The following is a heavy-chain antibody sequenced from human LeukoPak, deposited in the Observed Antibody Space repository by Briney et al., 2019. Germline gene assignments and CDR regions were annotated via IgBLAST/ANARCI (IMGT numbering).Heavy chain of an antibody. Sequence: SETLSLTCTVSGGSINGYYCSWIRQPPGRGLEWIGYIYYSGNTNYSPSLKSRVTISVDASRNQFSLRLSPVTAADTAVYFCARHGIGAVPAEYVDYWGQGTLVTVSS. D-gene: IGHD6-19*01. CDR1: GGSINGYY. CDR2: IYYSGNT. CDR3: ARHGIGAVPAEYVDY. V-gene: IGHV4-59*08. J-gene: IGHJ4*02.